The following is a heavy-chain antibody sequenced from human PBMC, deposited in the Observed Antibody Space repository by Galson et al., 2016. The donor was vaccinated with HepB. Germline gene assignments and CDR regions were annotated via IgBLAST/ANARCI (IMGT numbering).Heavy chain of an antibody. D-gene: IGHD4-11*01. V-gene: IGHV1-18*04. CDR1: GYRFFTYG. Sequence: VSCKASGYRFFTYGISWVRQAPGQGLEWLGWISANSGNTIYAQKFQDRVTMTRDTSASTVYMDLRSLRSDDTAVYYCARDVQFRFDYWGQGTLVTVSS. CDR3: ARDVQFRFDY. CDR2: ISANSGNT. J-gene: IGHJ4*02.